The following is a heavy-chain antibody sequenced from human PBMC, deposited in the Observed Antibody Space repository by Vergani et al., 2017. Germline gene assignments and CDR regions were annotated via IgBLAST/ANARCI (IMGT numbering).Heavy chain of an antibody. D-gene: IGHD3-3*01. CDR2: INPNSGGT. CDR1: GYTFTGYY. Sequence: QVQLVQSGAEVKKPGSSVKVSCKASGYTFTGYYMHWVRQAPGQGLEWMGWINPNSGGTNYAQKFQGRVTMTRDTSISTAYMELSRLRSDDTAVYYCARDLRVWSGYYGCFDPWGQGTLVTVSS. CDR3: ARDLRVWSGYYGCFDP. J-gene: IGHJ5*02. V-gene: IGHV1-2*02.